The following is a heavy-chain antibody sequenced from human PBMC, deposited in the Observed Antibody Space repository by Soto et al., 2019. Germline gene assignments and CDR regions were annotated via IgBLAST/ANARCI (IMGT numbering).Heavy chain of an antibody. CDR1: GGSISSGGYY. J-gene: IGHJ5*02. CDR2: IYYSGST. V-gene: IGHV4-31*03. CDR3: AREYPHELGFNWFDP. D-gene: IGHD7-27*01. Sequence: QVQLQESGPGLVKPSQTLSLTCTVSGGSISSGGYYWSWIRQHPGKGLEWIGYIYYSGSTYYNPSLKSRVTISVDTSKNQFSMKLSSVTAADTAVYYCAREYPHELGFNWFDPWGQGTLVTVSS.